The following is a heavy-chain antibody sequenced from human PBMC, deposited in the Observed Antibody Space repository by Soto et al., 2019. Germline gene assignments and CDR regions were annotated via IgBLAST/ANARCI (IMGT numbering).Heavy chain of an antibody. CDR1: GDSVSSNSAA. V-gene: IGHV6-1*01. D-gene: IGHD5-18*01. J-gene: IGHJ4*02. CDR3: ARDGYSYGSDYSDY. Sequence: SETLSLTCAISGDSVSSNSAAWHWIRQSPSSGLEWLGRTYYRSKWYNDYAVSVKSRITINPDTSKHQFSLQLNSVPPEDTAVYYCARDGYSYGSDYSDYWGQGTLVTVSS. CDR2: TYYRSKWYN.